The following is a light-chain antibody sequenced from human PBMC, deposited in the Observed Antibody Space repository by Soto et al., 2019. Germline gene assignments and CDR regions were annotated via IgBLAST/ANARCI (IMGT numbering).Light chain of an antibody. CDR2: EVS. CDR1: SSDVGYFDY. CDR3: SSYAGSSTLV. V-gene: IGLV2-14*01. Sequence: QSVLTQPASVSGSPGQSITISCTGTSSDVGYFDYVSWYRQHPGKAPKLMIYEVSHRPSGVSNRFSGSKSGNTASLTISGLQAEDEADYYCSSYAGSSTLVFGGGTKLTVL. J-gene: IGLJ2*01.